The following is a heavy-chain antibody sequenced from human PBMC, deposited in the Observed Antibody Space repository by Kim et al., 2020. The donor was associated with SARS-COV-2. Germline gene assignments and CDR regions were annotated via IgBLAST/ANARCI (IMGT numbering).Heavy chain of an antibody. Sequence: SETLSLTCAVYGGSFSGYYWSWIRQPPGKGLEWIGEINHSGSTNYNPSLKSRVTISVDTSKNQFSLKLSSVTAADTAVYYCARCSDGPERVATIDYWGQGTLVTVSS. J-gene: IGHJ4*02. D-gene: IGHD5-12*01. CDR2: INHSGST. CDR1: GGSFSGYY. V-gene: IGHV4-34*01. CDR3: ARCSDGPERVATIDY.